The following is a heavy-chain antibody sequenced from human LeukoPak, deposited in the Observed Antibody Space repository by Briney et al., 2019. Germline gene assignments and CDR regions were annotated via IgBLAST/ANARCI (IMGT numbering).Heavy chain of an antibody. V-gene: IGHV3-23*01. Sequence: GGSLRLSCAASGFTFSSYTMSWVRQAPGKGLEWVSAISHTSEYTYHADSVKGRFTISRDNSKNTLYLQMNSLRAEDTAMYYCARLFWSGTQYYFDYWGQGTLVTVSS. CDR3: ARLFWSGTQYYFDY. CDR2: ISHTSEYT. J-gene: IGHJ4*02. D-gene: IGHD3-3*01. CDR1: GFTFSSYT.